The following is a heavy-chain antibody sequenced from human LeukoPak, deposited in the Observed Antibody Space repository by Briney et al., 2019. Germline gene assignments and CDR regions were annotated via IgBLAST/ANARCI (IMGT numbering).Heavy chain of an antibody. CDR1: GLTFSTSG. CDR3: ASAGSPHGY. J-gene: IGHJ4*02. V-gene: IGHV3-33*01. CDR2: IWYGESKK. D-gene: IGHD6-13*01. Sequence: GGSLRLSCAASGLTFSTSGFHWVRQASGKGLEWVAVIWYGESKKYYADSVKGRFTISRDNSKNTVYLQMNSLRVEDTAVYYCASAGSPHGYWGQGTLVTVSS.